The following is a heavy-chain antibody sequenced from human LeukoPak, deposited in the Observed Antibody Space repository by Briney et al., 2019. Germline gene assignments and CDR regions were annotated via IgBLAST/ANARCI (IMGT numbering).Heavy chain of an antibody. CDR3: ARGSLDYYYYGMDV. Sequence: PSETLSLTCTVSGGSISSSSYYWSWIRQPAGKGLEYIGRIYTTGSTNYNPSLKGRVTMSVDTSKNQFSLKLSSVTAADTAVYYCARGSLDYYYYGMDVWGQGTTVTVSS. CDR2: IYTTGST. CDR1: GGSISSSSYY. V-gene: IGHV4-61*02. J-gene: IGHJ6*02. D-gene: IGHD1-26*01.